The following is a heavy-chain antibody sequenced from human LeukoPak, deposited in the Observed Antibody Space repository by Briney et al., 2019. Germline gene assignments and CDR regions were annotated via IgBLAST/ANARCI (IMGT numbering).Heavy chain of an antibody. J-gene: IGHJ2*01. CDR1: GGSISSYY. D-gene: IGHD3-22*01. Sequence: SETLSLTCTVSGGSISSYYWSWIRQPPGKGLEWIGYIYYSGSTNYNPSLKSRVTISVDTSKNQFSLKLSSVTAADTAAYYCARVFYYYDSSGYYSYYWYFDLWGRGTLVTVSS. V-gene: IGHV4-59*01. CDR3: ARVFYYYDSSGYYSYYWYFDL. CDR2: IYYSGST.